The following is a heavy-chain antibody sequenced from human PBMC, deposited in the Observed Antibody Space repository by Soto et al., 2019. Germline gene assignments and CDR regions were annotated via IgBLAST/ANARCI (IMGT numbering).Heavy chain of an antibody. CDR2: ISYDGTDE. V-gene: IGHV3-30*03. CDR3: ARGRGVLLWFGEYHTQAY. D-gene: IGHD3-10*01. CDR1: GIAFSADS. J-gene: IGHJ4*02. Sequence: GGALRVSCVASGIAFSADSISWVRQAPGKGLEWVAMISYDGTDEYYADSVKGRFTISRDNSKNAVYLQMNSLRAEDTAVYYCARGRGVLLWFGEYHTQAYWGQGTLVTVSS.